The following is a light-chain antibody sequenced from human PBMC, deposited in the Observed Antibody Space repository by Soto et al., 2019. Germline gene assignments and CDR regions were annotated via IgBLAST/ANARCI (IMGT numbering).Light chain of an antibody. CDR1: SSDVGGYNY. CDR2: EVS. Sequence: QSALTQPASVSGSPGQSITISCTGTSSDVGGYNYVSWYQQHPGKAPKLMIYEVSNRPSGVSNRFSGSQSGNTASLTISGLQAEDEADYYCRSYTSSSTYVVFGGGTKVTVL. CDR3: RSYTSSSTYVV. J-gene: IGLJ2*01. V-gene: IGLV2-14*01.